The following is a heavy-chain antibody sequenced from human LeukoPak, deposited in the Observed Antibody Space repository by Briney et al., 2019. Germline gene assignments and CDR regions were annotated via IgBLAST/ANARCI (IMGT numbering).Heavy chain of an antibody. CDR1: GYTFTSYS. CDR2: INPNSGVT. CDR3: ARDSNGWKIDLYCYGMDV. J-gene: IGHJ6*02. V-gene: IGHV1-2*02. D-gene: IGHD6-19*01. Sequence: GASVTVSCKASGYTFTSYSMHWVRQAPGQGLEWMGVINPNSGVTNYAQKFQGRVTMTRDTSISTVYIELSRVTSDDAAVYYCARDSNGWKIDLYCYGMDVWGQGTTVTVSS.